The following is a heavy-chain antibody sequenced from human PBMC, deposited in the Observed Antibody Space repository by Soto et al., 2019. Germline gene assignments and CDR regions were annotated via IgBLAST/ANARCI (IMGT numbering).Heavy chain of an antibody. CDR1: GFTFSSYA. CDR3: AKGGDILTGYYY. J-gene: IGHJ4*02. D-gene: IGHD3-9*01. V-gene: IGHV3-23*01. CDR2: ISGSGGST. Sequence: GESLKISCAASGFTFSSYAMSWVRQAPGKGLEWVSAISGSGGSTYYADSVKGRFTISRDNSKNTLYLQMNSLRAEDTAVYYCAKGGDILTGYYYWGQGTLVTVSS.